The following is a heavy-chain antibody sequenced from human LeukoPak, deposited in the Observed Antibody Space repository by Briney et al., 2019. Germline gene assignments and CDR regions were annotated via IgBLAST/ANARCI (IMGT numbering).Heavy chain of an antibody. CDR2: IYYSGST. Sequence: PSQTLSLTCTVSGGSISSGDYYWSWIRQPPGKGLEWIGYIYYSGSTYYNPSLKSRVTTSVDTSKNQFSLKLSSVTAADTAVYYCARESVVPAAFWYFDLWGRGTLVTVSS. V-gene: IGHV4-30-4*08. CDR1: GGSISSGDYY. D-gene: IGHD2-2*01. J-gene: IGHJ2*01. CDR3: ARESVVPAAFWYFDL.